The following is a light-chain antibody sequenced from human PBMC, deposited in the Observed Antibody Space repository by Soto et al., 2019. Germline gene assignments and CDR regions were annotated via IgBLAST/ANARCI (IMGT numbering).Light chain of an antibody. V-gene: IGKV1-5*01. CDR1: QSISTY. CDR3: QQYYSFPLT. J-gene: IGKJ4*01. CDR2: AAS. Sequence: DIQMTQSPSTLSASVGDRVAITCRASQSISTYLAWYQQKPGKAPKLLIYAASNLQSGVPSRFSGSGSGTDFTLTISCLQSEDFATYYCQQYYSFPLTFGGGTKVDIK.